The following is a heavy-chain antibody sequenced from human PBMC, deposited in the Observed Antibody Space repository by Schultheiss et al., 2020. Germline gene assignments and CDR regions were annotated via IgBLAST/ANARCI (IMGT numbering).Heavy chain of an antibody. Sequence: GGSLRLSCAASGLTFSSYWMHWVRQAPGKGLVWVSRINTDGSSTIYADSVKGRFTISRDNAKNSLYLQMNSLRAEDTAVYCCVTGRALDYWGQGTLVTVYS. V-gene: IGHV3-74*01. CDR1: GLTFSSYW. CDR2: INTDGSST. J-gene: IGHJ4*02. CDR3: VTGRALDY.